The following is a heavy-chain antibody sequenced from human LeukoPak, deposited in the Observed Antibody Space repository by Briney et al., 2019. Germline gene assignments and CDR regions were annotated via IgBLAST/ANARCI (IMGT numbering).Heavy chain of an antibody. J-gene: IGHJ4*02. Sequence: QPGASLRLSCAASGFTLSSYWMYWVRQAPGKGLVWVSLITADGSGTSYADSVKGRFTISRDNAKNTLYLQMNTLRVEDTAVYYCARVALNSGQQEYWGQGTLVTVSS. CDR3: ARVALNSGQQEY. CDR2: ITADGSGT. D-gene: IGHD2/OR15-2a*01. CDR1: GFTLSSYW. V-gene: IGHV3-74*01.